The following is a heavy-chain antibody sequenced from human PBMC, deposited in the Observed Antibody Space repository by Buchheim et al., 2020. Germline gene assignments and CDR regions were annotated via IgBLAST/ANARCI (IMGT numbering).Heavy chain of an antibody. CDR3: VKASGSWY. CDR2: ISGNDDST. CDR1: GFTSSSYA. J-gene: IGHJ4*02. Sequence: EVQLLASGGGLVQPGGSLRLSCAASGFTSSSYAMRWVRQAPGKGLEWVSTISGNDDSTYYTDSVKGRFTISRANSKNTLYLQMNSLRVEDTAVYYCVKASGSWYWGQGTL. D-gene: IGHD6-13*01. V-gene: IGHV3-23*01.